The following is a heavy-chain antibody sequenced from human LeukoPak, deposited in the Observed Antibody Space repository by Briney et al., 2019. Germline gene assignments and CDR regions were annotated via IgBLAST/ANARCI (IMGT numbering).Heavy chain of an antibody. CDR1: GFTFSSYA. CDR3: ARPPREGYYYYYGMDV. D-gene: IGHD1-26*01. Sequence: PGRSLRLSCAASGFTFSSYAMHWVRQAPGQGLEWVAVISYDGSNKYYAASVTGRFTISRDKSKNTLYLQMNSLRAEDTAVYYCARPPREGYYYYYGMDVWGQGTTVTVSS. V-gene: IGHV3-30-3*01. J-gene: IGHJ6*02. CDR2: ISYDGSNK.